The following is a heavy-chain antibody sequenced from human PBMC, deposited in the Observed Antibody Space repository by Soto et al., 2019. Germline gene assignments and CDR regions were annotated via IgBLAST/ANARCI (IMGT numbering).Heavy chain of an antibody. J-gene: IGHJ6*02. D-gene: IGHD3-10*01. V-gene: IGHV4-4*07. CDR2: IYTSGST. CDR1: GGSISSYY. CDR3: ARASRHRVVRGVPDV. Sequence: SETLSLTCTVSGGSISSYYWSWIRQPAGKGLEWIGRIYTSGSTNYNPSLKSRVTMSIDTSKNQFSLKLSSVTAADTAVYYCARASRHRVVRGVPDVWGQGTTVTVSS.